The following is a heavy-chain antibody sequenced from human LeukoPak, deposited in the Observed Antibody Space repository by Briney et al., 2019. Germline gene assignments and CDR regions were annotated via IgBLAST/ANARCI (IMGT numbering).Heavy chain of an antibody. J-gene: IGHJ6*02. Sequence: PSETLSLTCTVSGGSISSGDYYWSWIRRPPGKGLEWVGYIYYSGSTYYNPSLKSRVTISVDTSKNQFSLKLSSVTAADTAVYYCARGGGLPHYYYYGMDVWGQGTTVTVSS. V-gene: IGHV4-30-4*01. CDR1: GGSISSGDYY. D-gene: IGHD3-16*01. CDR2: IYYSGST. CDR3: ARGGGLPHYYYYGMDV.